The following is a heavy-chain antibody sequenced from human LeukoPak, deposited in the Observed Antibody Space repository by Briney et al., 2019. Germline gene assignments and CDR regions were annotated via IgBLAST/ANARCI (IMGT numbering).Heavy chain of an antibody. CDR2: IRYRGKT. CDR3: ARHEGAAGPFDY. CDR1: GGSINISY. Sequence: PSETLSLTCTVSGGSINISYVSWIRQPPGKGLEWTGSIRYRGKTNYNPSLKSRVTISVDTSKNQFSLKLTSVTAADTAVYYCARHEGAAGPFDYWGQGTLVSVSS. V-gene: IGHV4-59*08. J-gene: IGHJ4*02. D-gene: IGHD6-13*01.